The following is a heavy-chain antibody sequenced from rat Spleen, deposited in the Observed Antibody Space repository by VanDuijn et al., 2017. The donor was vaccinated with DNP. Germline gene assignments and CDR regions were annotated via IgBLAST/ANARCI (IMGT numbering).Heavy chain of an antibody. J-gene: IGHJ3*01. CDR3: ARSWVGVRGIWFAY. CDR2: INTGSGGT. V-gene: IGHV1-43*01. Sequence: QVQLQQSGAELAKPDSSVKISCRASGYTFTTYYITWIKQTTGQDREYIGYINTGSGGTNYNEKFKGKATLTVDKSSSTAFMQLSSLTPDDSAVYYCARSWVGVRGIWFAYWGHGTLVTVSS. D-gene: IGHD4-3*01. CDR1: GYTFTTYY.